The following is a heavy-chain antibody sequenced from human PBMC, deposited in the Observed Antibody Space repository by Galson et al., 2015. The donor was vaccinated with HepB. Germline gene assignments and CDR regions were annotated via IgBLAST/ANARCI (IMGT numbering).Heavy chain of an antibody. CDR1: GFTFSSYA. Sequence: SLRLSCAASGFTFSSYAMSWVRQAPGKGLEWVSAISGSGGSTYYADSVKGRFTISRDNSKNTLYLQMNSLRAEDTAVYYCAKVTRGYSGYGDNWYFDLWGRGTLVTVSS. CDR3: AKVTRGYSGYGDNWYFDL. CDR2: ISGSGGST. J-gene: IGHJ2*01. V-gene: IGHV3-23*01. D-gene: IGHD5-12*01.